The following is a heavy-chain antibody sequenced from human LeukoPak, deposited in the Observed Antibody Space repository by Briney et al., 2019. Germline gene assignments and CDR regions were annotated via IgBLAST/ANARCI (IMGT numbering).Heavy chain of an antibody. V-gene: IGHV3-30*02. CDR2: IRYDGSNK. CDR1: GFTFSSYG. CDR3: AKDIHPYYDSSGWCYFDY. J-gene: IGHJ4*02. D-gene: IGHD3-22*01. Sequence: GGSLRLSCAASGFTFSSYGMHWVRQTPDKGLEWVAFIRYDGSNKYYADSVKGRFTISRDNSKNKLYLQMNSLRAEDTAVYYCAKDIHPYYDSSGWCYFDYWGQGTLVTVSS.